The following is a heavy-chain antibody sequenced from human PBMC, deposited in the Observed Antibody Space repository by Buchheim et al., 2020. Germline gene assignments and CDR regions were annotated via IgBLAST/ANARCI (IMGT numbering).Heavy chain of an antibody. CDR1: GFTFSSYG. D-gene: IGHD3-10*01. Sequence: QVQLVESGGGVVQPGRSLRLSCAASGFTFSSYGMHWVRQAPGKGLEWVAVISYDGSNKYYADSVKGRFTISRDNSKNTLYLQMNSLRAEDTAVYYCAKVPLLLWFGPTHMDVWGKGTT. CDR2: ISYDGSNK. J-gene: IGHJ6*03. CDR3: AKVPLLLWFGPTHMDV. V-gene: IGHV3-30*18.